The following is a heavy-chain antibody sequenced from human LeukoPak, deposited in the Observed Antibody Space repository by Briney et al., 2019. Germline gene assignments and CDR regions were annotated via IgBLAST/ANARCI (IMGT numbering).Heavy chain of an antibody. J-gene: IGHJ6*02. V-gene: IGHV1-18*01. Sequence: GASVKVSCKASGYTFTSYGISWVRQAPGQGLEWMGWISAYNGNTNYAQKLQGRVTMTTDTSTSTAYMELRSLRSDDTAVYYCARDPVDVGNWGSHYYYGMDVWGQGTTVTVSS. CDR2: ISAYNGNT. CDR3: ARDPVDVGNWGSHYYYGMDV. D-gene: IGHD7-27*01. CDR1: GYTFTSYG.